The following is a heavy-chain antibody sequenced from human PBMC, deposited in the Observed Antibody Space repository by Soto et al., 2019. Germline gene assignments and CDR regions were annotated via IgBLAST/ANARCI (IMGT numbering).Heavy chain of an antibody. CDR2: LSRGGGTT. CDR1: GFTFSSHG. J-gene: IGHJ3*01. Sequence: EAQLSESGGDLVQPGGSLRLSCAASGFTFSSHGMSWVRQAPGKGLEWISGLSRGGGTTYYADSVKGRFTISRDNSKNTLDLIMNSLRVEDTALYYCAKDGQFITDGFDVWGQGTMVTVSS. CDR3: AKDGQFITDGFDV. D-gene: IGHD3-10*01. V-gene: IGHV3-23*01.